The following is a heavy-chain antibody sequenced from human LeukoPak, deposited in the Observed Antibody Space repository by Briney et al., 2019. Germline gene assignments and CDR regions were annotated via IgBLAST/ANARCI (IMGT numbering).Heavy chain of an antibody. J-gene: IGHJ4*02. CDR1: GYTFTSSY. CDR3: ARDPDYYDSSGIDY. CDR2: IIPILGIA. Sequence: SVKVSCKASGYTFTSSYMHWVRQAPGQGLEWMGRIIPILGIANYAQKFQGRVTITADKSTSTAYMELSSLRSEDTAVYYCARDPDYYDSSGIDYWGQGTLVTVSS. V-gene: IGHV1-69*04. D-gene: IGHD3-22*01.